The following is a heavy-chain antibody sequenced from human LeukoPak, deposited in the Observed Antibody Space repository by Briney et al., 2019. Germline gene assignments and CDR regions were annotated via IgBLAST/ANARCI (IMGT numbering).Heavy chain of an antibody. CDR3: ATNRNCGGDCCVFDY. J-gene: IGHJ4*02. Sequence: GGSLRLSCAASGFTFSSYAMSWVRQAPGKGLEWVSAISGSGGSTYYADSVKGRFTISRDNSKNTLYLQMNSLRAEDTAVYYCATNRNCGGDCCVFDYWGQGTLVTVSS. D-gene: IGHD2-21*02. CDR2: ISGSGGST. V-gene: IGHV3-23*01. CDR1: GFTFSSYA.